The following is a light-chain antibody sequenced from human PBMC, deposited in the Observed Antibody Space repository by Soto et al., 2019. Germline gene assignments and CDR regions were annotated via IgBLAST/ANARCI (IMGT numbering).Light chain of an antibody. CDR2: GAF. CDR3: QQYNTYSRT. CDR1: QGISRW. V-gene: IGKV1-5*03. Sequence: DIQMTQSPSSLSASVGDRVTITCRASQGISRWLAWYQQKPGRAPKLLIYGAFSLQSGVPSRFSGTGSGTDFTLTISSLQLDDFATYYCQQYNTYSRTFGQGNKVDIK. J-gene: IGKJ1*01.